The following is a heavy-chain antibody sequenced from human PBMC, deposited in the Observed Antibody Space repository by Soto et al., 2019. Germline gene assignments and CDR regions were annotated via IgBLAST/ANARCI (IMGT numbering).Heavy chain of an antibody. J-gene: IGHJ4*02. D-gene: IGHD6-19*01. V-gene: IGHV3-13*01. Sequence: EVQLVESGGGLVQPGGFLRLSCAASGFTFSSYDMHWVRQATGKGLEWVSGIGTAGDSYYAGSVKGRFTISRENAKNSLYLEMNNVRGADTAVYYCARGGYSSGSYYFDYWGQGILVTVSS. CDR1: GFTFSSYD. CDR2: IGTAGDS. CDR3: ARGGYSSGSYYFDY.